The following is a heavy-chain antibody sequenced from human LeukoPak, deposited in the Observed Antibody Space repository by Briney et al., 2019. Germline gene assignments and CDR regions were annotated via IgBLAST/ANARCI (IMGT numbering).Heavy chain of an antibody. CDR2: ISGSGGST. J-gene: IGHJ4*02. D-gene: IGHD1-26*01. Sequence: PGGSLRLSCAASGFTFSSYAMSWVRQAPGKGLEWVSAISGSGGSTYYADSVKGRFTISRDNSKNTLYLQMNSLKAEDTAVYYCATDSGSYFERSYFDYWGQGTLVTVSS. CDR1: GFTFSSYA. V-gene: IGHV3-23*01. CDR3: ATDSGSYFERSYFDY.